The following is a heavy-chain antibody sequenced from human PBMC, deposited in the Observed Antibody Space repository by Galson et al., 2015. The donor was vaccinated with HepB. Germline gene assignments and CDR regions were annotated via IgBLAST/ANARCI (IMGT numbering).Heavy chain of an antibody. CDR1: GYSFTSYW. D-gene: IGHD3-22*01. Sequence: QSGAEVKKPGESLRISCKGSGYSFTSYWISWVRQMPGKGLEWMGRIDPSDSYTNYSPSFQGHVTISADKSISSAYLQWSSLKASDTAMYYCARTPYYYDSSGYGGDAFDIWGQGTMVTVSS. CDR3: ARTPYYYDSSGYGGDAFDI. J-gene: IGHJ3*02. CDR2: IDPSDSYT. V-gene: IGHV5-10-1*01.